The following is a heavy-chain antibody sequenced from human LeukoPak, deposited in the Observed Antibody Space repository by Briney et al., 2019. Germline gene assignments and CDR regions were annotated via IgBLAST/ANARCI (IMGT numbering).Heavy chain of an antibody. CDR1: GFTFSSYW. CDR2: IKQDGSEK. D-gene: IGHD3-22*01. V-gene: IGHV3-7*01. Sequence: GGFLRLSCAASGFTFSSYWMSWVRQAPGKGLEWVANIKQDGSEKYYVDSVKGRFTISRDNAKNSLYLQMNSLRAEDTAVYYCARETYYYDSSGYYYRYYYYMDVWGKGTTVTVSS. CDR3: ARETYYYDSSGYYYRYYYYMDV. J-gene: IGHJ6*03.